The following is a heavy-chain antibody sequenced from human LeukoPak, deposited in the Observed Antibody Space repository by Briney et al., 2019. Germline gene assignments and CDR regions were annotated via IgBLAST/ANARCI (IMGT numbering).Heavy chain of an antibody. V-gene: IGHV4-59*01. Sequence: SETLSLTCTVSGGSISSYYWSWIRQPPGKGLEWIGYIYYSGSTNYNPSLKSRVTISVDTSKNQFSLMLSSVTAADTAVYYCARGPYCSSTSCFYYYCYMDVWGKGTTVTVSS. CDR3: ARGPYCSSTSCFYYYCYMDV. CDR2: IYYSGST. D-gene: IGHD2-2*01. J-gene: IGHJ6*03. CDR1: GGSISSYY.